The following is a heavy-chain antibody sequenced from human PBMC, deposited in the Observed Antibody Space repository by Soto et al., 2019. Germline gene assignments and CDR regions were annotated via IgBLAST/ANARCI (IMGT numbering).Heavy chain of an antibody. Sequence: ASVKVSCKASGYTFTSYGISWVRQAPGQGLEWMGWIIAYNGNTNYAQKLQGRVTMTTDTSTSTAYMELRSLRSDDTAVYYCARVSWDFWSGYSTYYYYYMDVWGKGTTVTVSS. V-gene: IGHV1-18*01. CDR3: ARVSWDFWSGYSTYYYYYMDV. CDR1: GYTFTSYG. CDR2: IIAYNGNT. J-gene: IGHJ6*03. D-gene: IGHD3-3*01.